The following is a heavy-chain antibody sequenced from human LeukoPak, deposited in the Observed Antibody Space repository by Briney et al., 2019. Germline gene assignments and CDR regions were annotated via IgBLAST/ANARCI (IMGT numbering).Heavy chain of an antibody. Sequence: ASLKVSFKASGYTFTCYYIHWVRQAPGQGLEWMAWINPNSGATNYAQKFQGRVTMTRDTSISTAYMELSRLTSDDTAVYFCARGRFGEWDNWFDPWGQGTLVTVSS. CDR3: ARGRFGEWDNWFDP. V-gene: IGHV1-2*02. CDR2: INPNSGAT. J-gene: IGHJ5*02. D-gene: IGHD3-10*01. CDR1: GYTFTCYY.